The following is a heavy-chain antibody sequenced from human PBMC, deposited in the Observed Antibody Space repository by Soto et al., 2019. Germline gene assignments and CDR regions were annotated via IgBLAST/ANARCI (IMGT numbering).Heavy chain of an antibody. J-gene: IGHJ5*02. CDR2: IYYSGST. CDR3: ARDDYYDFWIQA. V-gene: IGHV4-59*01. Sequence: PSDTLSLTCTVSVVSISSYYWSCIRHPPGKGLEWIGYIYYSGSTNYNPSLKSRVTISVDTSKNQFSLKLSSVTAADTAVYYCARDDYYDFWIQAWGEGTRVRVS. CDR1: VVSISSYY. D-gene: IGHD3-3*01.